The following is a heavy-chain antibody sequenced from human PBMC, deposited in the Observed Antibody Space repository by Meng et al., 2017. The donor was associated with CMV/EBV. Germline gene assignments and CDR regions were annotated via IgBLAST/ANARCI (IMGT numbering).Heavy chain of an antibody. V-gene: IGHV1-46*01. CDR2: INPSGGST. D-gene: IGHD6-13*01. J-gene: IGHJ4*02. CDR1: GYTFTSYY. Sequence: ASVKVSCKASGYTFTSYYMHWVRQAPGQGLEWMGIINPSGGSTSYAQKFRGRVTMTRDTSTSTVYMELSSLRSEDTAVYYCAGEHVPYSSSWYYFDYWGQGTLVTVSS. CDR3: AGEHVPYSSSWYYFDY.